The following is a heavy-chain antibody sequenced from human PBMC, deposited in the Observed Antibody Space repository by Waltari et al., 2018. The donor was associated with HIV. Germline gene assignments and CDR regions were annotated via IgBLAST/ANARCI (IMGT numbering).Heavy chain of an antibody. V-gene: IGHV4-39*01. D-gene: IGHD2-2*01. CDR2: MYNSGTT. CDR1: GGSITRNDFY. Sequence: QLHLQESGPGLVKPSETLALTCTVSGGSITRNDFYWAWIRQPPGEGLEWIGLMYNSGTTDDNASLKSRVSMSRDTAKNRFSLRLHSVTAADTAIYYCARRGDGFNQHARLDHWGPGTLVTVSS. J-gene: IGHJ4*02. CDR3: ARRGDGFNQHARLDH.